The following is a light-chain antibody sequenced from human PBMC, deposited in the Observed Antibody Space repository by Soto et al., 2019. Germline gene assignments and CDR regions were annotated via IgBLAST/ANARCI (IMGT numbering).Light chain of an antibody. Sequence: EIVLTQSPATLSVSPGERATLSCRASHSVGTNLGWYQQKPGQAPRLLLFGASTRATGIPARFSGSGSGTEFTLTISSLQSEDSAIYYCHLYGNWFPFTFGQGTRLEIK. CDR1: HSVGTN. CDR2: GAS. V-gene: IGKV3-15*01. CDR3: HLYGNWFPFT. J-gene: IGKJ5*01.